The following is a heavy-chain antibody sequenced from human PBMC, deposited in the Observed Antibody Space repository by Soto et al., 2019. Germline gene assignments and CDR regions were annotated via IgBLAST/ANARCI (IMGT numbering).Heavy chain of an antibody. V-gene: IGHV1-69*01. CDR2: IIPIFGTA. D-gene: IGHD3-9*01. CDR1: GGTFSSYA. J-gene: IGHJ6*02. CDR3: ARVYDILTGYYYYYYYGMDV. Sequence: QVQLVQSGAEVKKPRSSVKVSCKASGGTFSSYAISWVRQAPGQGLEWMGGIIPIFGTANYAQKFQGTVTITADESTSTAYMELSSLRSEDTAVYYCARVYDILTGYYYYYYYGMDVWGQGTTVTVSS.